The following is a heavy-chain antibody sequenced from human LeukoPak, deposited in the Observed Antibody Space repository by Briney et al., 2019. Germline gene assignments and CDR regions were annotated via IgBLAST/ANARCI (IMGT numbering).Heavy chain of an antibody. CDR1: GYTFSSYW. V-gene: IGHV3-74*01. J-gene: IGHJ5*02. Sequence: GGSLRLSCAASGYTFSSYWMHWVRQAPGKGLVWVSRINSDGSSTSYADSVKGRFTISRDNAKNTLYLQMNSLRAEDTAVYYCARAAARNNWFDPWGQGTLVTVSS. D-gene: IGHD6-13*01. CDR3: ARAAARNNWFDP. CDR2: INSDGSST.